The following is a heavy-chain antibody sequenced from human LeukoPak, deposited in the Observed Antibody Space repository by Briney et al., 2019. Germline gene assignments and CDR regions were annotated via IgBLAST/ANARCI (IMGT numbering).Heavy chain of an antibody. CDR2: ISGSGGGT. V-gene: IGHV3-23*01. J-gene: IGHJ3*02. CDR3: ANDGAYYDSSTDAFDI. CDR1: GFTFSSYG. Sequence: PGGSLRLSCAASGFTFSSYGMSWVRQAPGKGLEWVSAISGSGGGTYYADSAKGRFTISRDNSKNTLYLQMNSLRAEDTAVYYCANDGAYYDSSTDAFDIWGQGTMVTVSS. D-gene: IGHD3-22*01.